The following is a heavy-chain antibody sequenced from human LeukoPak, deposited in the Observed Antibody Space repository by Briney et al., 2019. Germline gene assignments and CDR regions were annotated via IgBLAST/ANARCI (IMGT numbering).Heavy chain of an antibody. CDR3: ARGNEYSSSRGYYYYYYYMDV. V-gene: IGHV4-61*02. CDR1: GGSVSSATYY. CDR2: IYTSGST. Sequence: SQTLSLTCTVSGGSVSSATYYWSWIRQPAGEGLEWIGRIYTSGSTNYNPSLKSRVTISVDTSKNQFSLKLSSVTAADTAVYYCARGNEYSSSRGYYYYYYYMDVWGKGTTVTVSS. J-gene: IGHJ6*03. D-gene: IGHD6-6*01.